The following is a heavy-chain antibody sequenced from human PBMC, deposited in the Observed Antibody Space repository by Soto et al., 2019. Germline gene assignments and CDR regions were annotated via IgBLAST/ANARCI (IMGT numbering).Heavy chain of an antibody. D-gene: IGHD2-2*01. Sequence: SETLSLTCTVSGGSISSGGYYWSWIRQHPGKGLEWIGYIYYSGSTHYNPSLKSRVTISVDTSKNQFSLKLSSVTAADTAVYYCARDSSQAVMFDYWGQGTLVTVSS. V-gene: IGHV4-31*03. CDR1: GGSISSGGYY. CDR3: ARDSSQAVMFDY. J-gene: IGHJ4*02. CDR2: IYYSGST.